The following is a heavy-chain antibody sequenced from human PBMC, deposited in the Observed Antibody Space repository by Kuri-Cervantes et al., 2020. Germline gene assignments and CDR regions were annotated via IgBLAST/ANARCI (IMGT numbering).Heavy chain of an antibody. CDR3: ARYTRYSSSWSRFNWFDP. CDR1: GFTFSDYY. D-gene: IGHD6-13*01. V-gene: IGHV3-11*01. J-gene: IGHJ5*02. CDR2: ISSSGSTI. Sequence: GGSLRLSCAASGFTFSDYYMSWIHQAPGKGLEWVSYISSSGSTIYYADSVKGRFTISRDNAKNSLYLQMNSLRAEDTAVYYCARYTRYSSSWSRFNWFDPWGQGTLVTVSS.